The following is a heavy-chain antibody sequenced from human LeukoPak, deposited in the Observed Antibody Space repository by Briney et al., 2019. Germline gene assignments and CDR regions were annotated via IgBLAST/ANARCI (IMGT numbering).Heavy chain of an antibody. V-gene: IGHV1-18*01. CDR1: GYTFTNYG. D-gene: IGHD2-15*01. J-gene: IGHJ3*02. CDR3: ARLNIVVPSAAKDAFDI. Sequence: ASMKVSCKASGYTFTNYGFTWVRQAPGHGLERMGRISPYNGDTDYAQKFGARVTMTTDTSTSTAYLEMRNLRSDDTAIYYCARLNIVVPSAAKDAFDIWGQGTMVTVSS. CDR2: ISPYNGDT.